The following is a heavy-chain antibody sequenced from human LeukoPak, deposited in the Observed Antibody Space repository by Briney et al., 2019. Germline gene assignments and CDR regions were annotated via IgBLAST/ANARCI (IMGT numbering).Heavy chain of an antibody. Sequence: GGSLRLSCAASGFTVSSNYMSWVRQAPGKGLEWVSVIYSGGSTYYADSVKGRFTISRDNSKDTLYLQMNSLRDDETAIYYCVRVPNLGNYYDTINSEYYFDYWGQGTLVTVSS. J-gene: IGHJ4*01. D-gene: IGHD3-22*01. CDR2: IYSGGST. CDR3: VRVPNLGNYYDTINSEYYFDY. V-gene: IGHV3-53*01. CDR1: GFTVSSNY.